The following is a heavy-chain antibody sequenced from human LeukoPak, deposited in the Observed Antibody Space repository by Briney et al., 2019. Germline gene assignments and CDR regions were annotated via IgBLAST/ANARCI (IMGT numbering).Heavy chain of an antibody. CDR3: ARHYDFWSGYPSYFDY. CDR1: GFTFSSYW. V-gene: IGHV3-7*03. D-gene: IGHD3-3*01. J-gene: IGHJ4*02. CDR2: IKQDGSEK. Sequence: PGGSLRLSCAASGFTFSSYWMSWVRQAPGKGLEWVANIKQDGSEKYYVDSVKGRFTISRDNAKNSLYLQMNSLRAEDTAVYYCARHYDFWSGYPSYFDYWGQGTLVTVSS.